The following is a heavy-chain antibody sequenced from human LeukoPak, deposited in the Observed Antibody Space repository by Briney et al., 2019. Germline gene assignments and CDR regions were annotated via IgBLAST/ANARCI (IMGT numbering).Heavy chain of an antibody. CDR2: IYHSGST. CDR1: GGSISSGGYY. D-gene: IGHD6-13*01. CDR3: ARHGYSSSWYDNFDY. V-gene: IGHV4-30-2*01. J-gene: IGHJ4*02. Sequence: KSSQTLSLTCTVSGGSISSGGYYWSWIRQPPGKGLEWIGYIYHSGSTYYNPSLKSRVTISVDTSKNQFSLKLSSVTAADTAVYYCARHGYSSSWYDNFDYWGQGTLVTVSS.